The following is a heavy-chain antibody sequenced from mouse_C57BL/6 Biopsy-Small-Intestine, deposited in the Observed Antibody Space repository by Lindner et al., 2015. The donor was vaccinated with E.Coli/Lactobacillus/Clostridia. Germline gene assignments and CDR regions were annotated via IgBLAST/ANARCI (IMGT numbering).Heavy chain of an antibody. CDR2: IYPGGGYT. CDR3: ARAGRGDAMDY. Sequence: VQLQESGAELVRPGTSVKMSCKASGYTFTNYWIGWAKQRPGHGLEWIGDIYPGGGYTNYNEKFKGKATLTADKSSSTAYMQFSSLTSEDSAIYYCARAGRGDAMDYWGQGTSVTVSS. CDR1: GYTFTNYW. V-gene: IGHV1-63*01. J-gene: IGHJ4*01.